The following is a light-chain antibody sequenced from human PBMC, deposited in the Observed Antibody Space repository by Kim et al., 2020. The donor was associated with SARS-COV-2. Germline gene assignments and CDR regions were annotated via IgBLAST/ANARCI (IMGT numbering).Light chain of an antibody. CDR1: SSNIGSNT. CDR2: SNN. Sequence: RVTNSCSGSSSNIGSNTVNWYQQLPGTAPKLLIYSNNQRPSGVPDRFSGSKSGTSASLAISGLQSEDEADYYCAAWDDSLNGLWVFGTGTKVTVL. CDR3: AAWDDSLNGLWV. V-gene: IGLV1-44*01. J-gene: IGLJ1*01.